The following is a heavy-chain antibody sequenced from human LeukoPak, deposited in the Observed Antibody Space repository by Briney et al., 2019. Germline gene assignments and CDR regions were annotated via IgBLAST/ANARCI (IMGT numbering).Heavy chain of an antibody. CDR2: IYHSGST. Sequence: SETLSLTCAVSGYSISSGYYWGWIRQPPGKGLEWIGSIYHSGSTYYNPSLKSRVTISVDTSKNQFSLKLSSVTAADTAVYYCARGAVAGAEYFQHWGQGTLVTVSS. CDR1: GYSISSGYY. D-gene: IGHD6-19*01. V-gene: IGHV4-38-2*01. CDR3: ARGAVAGAEYFQH. J-gene: IGHJ1*01.